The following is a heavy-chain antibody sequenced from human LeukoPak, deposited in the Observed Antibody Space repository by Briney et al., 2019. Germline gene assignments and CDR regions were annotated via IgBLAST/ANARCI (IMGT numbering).Heavy chain of an antibody. Sequence: ASVKVSCKASGYTFTGYYMHWVRQAPGQGLEWMGWINPNSGGTNYAQKFQGRVTMTRDTSISTAYMEQSRLRSDDTAVYYCAGIAVAGQDLDYWGQGTLVTVSS. CDR2: INPNSGGT. D-gene: IGHD6-19*01. CDR1: GYTFTGYY. V-gene: IGHV1-2*02. J-gene: IGHJ4*02. CDR3: AGIAVAGQDLDY.